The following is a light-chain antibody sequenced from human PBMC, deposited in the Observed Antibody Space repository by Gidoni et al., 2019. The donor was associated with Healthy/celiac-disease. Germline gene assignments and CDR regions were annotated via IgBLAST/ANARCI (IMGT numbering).Light chain of an antibody. CDR3: QQYYSTPLT. J-gene: IGKJ4*02. V-gene: IGKV4-1*01. Sequence: DIVMTQSPDSLAVSLGDRDTINCKSSQSVLYSSNNKNYLAWYQQKPGQPPKLLIYWASTRESGVPDRFSGSGSGTDFTLTISSLQAEDVAVYYCQQYYSTPLTFGGGTKVEIK. CDR2: WAS. CDR1: QSVLYSSNNKNY.